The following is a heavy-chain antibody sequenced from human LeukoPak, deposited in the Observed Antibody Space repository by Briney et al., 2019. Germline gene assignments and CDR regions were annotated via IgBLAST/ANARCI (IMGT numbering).Heavy chain of an antibody. CDR3: ARGFGDWGLSWFDP. J-gene: IGHJ5*02. Sequence: PSETLSLTCTVSGGSVSSGSYYWSWIRPPPGKGLEGIGYIYYSGSAKYNPSLKSRVTISVDTSKNQFSLKLTSVTAADTAVYYCARGFGDWGLSWFDPWGQGTLVTVSS. V-gene: IGHV4-61*01. CDR2: IYYSGSA. CDR1: GGSVSSGSYY. D-gene: IGHD3-10*01.